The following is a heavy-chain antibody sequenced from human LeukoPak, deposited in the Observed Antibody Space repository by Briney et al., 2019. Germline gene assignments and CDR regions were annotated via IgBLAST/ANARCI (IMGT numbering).Heavy chain of an antibody. V-gene: IGHV1-46*01. D-gene: IGHD1-26*01. CDR2: INPSGGST. J-gene: IGHJ4*02. CDR1: GYTFTSYY. Sequence: GASVKVSCKASGYTFTSYYMHWVRQAPGQGLEWMGIINPSGGSTSYAQRFQGRVTMTRDTSTSTVYMELSSLRSEDTAVYYCAKYAIVGATLERIDYWGQGTLVTVSS. CDR3: AKYAIVGATLERIDY.